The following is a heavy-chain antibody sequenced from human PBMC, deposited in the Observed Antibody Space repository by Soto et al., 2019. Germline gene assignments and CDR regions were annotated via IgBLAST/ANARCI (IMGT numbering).Heavy chain of an antibody. CDR3: AREGVAPYYYYGMDV. J-gene: IGHJ6*02. Sequence: QVQLVQSGAEVKKPGASVKVSCKASGYTFTRSGISWVRQAPGQGLEWMGWISNYNGDTNSAQKFQGRVTMTTDTSTSTAYMELRSLRSDDTAVYYCAREGVAPYYYYGMDVWGQGTTVTVSS. V-gene: IGHV1-18*01. CDR1: GYTFTRSG. D-gene: IGHD5-12*01. CDR2: ISNYNGDT.